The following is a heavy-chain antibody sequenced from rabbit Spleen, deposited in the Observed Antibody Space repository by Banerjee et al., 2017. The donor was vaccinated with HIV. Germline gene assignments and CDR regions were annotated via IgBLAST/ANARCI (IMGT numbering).Heavy chain of an antibody. D-gene: IGHD6-1*01. CDR1: GIDFTNYY. CDR2: INAVTGKA. CDR3: ARRPDYDGYGYAL. V-gene: IGHV1S45*01. Sequence: QEQLTETGGGLVQPGGSLTLSCKASGIDFTNYYISWVRQAPGKGLEWIACINAVTGKAVYASWAKGRSTFSKASSTTVTLQLSSLTAADTATYFCARRPDYDGYGYALWGPGTLVTVS. J-gene: IGHJ4*01.